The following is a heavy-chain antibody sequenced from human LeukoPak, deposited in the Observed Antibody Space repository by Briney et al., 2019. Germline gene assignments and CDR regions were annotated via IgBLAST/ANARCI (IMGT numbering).Heavy chain of an antibody. CDR3: ARALERPLDY. Sequence: GGSLRLSCAASGLTFSTSWIHWVRQAPGKGLVWVSRISSDGSYTTYADSVKGRFTISRDNAKNTLYLQMDSLRAEDTAVYYSARALERPLDYWGQGTLVTVSS. CDR2: ISSDGSYT. CDR1: GLTFSTSW. J-gene: IGHJ4*02. V-gene: IGHV3-74*01.